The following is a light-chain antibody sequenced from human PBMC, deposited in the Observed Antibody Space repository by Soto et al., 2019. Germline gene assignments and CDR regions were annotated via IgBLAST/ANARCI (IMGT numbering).Light chain of an antibody. V-gene: IGLV1-47*01. Sequence: QSVLTQPPSASGTPGQRVTISCSGSTSNIGSNHVYWYQQLPGAAPKLLIFRDNQRPSGVPDRFSGSKSGTSASLAITGLQAEDEADYYCQSYDSSLSGFVVFGGGTKLTVL. J-gene: IGLJ2*01. CDR2: RDN. CDR3: QSYDSSLSGFVV. CDR1: TSNIGSNH.